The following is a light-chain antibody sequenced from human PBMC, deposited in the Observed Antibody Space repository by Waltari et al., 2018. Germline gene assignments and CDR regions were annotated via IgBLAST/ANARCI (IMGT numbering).Light chain of an antibody. CDR3: SSYMDTTTLEL. Sequence: QSALTQPASVSGSPGQSITISCTGTSSDVGSYNYVSWYQQHQGKAPKLIIYDITNRPSGVSNLISGSKSGNTASLTISGLQAEDEADYYCSSYMDTTTLELYGGGTSLTVL. V-gene: IGLV2-14*03. CDR1: SSDVGSYNY. J-gene: IGLJ2*01. CDR2: DIT.